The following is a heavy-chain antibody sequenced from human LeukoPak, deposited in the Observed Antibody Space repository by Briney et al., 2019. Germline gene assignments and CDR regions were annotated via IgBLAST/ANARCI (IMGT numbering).Heavy chain of an antibody. D-gene: IGHD5-12*01. Sequence: PVGALRLSCAASGFTFSSYDMNWGRQAPGKGLEWVSYISSSGSTIYYADSVKGRYTISRDKAKNSLYLQMNSLRAEVTAVYYCARETDIVAMIGAFDIWGQGTMVTVSS. V-gene: IGHV3-48*03. CDR1: GFTFSSYD. CDR2: ISSSGSTI. J-gene: IGHJ3*02. CDR3: ARETDIVAMIGAFDI.